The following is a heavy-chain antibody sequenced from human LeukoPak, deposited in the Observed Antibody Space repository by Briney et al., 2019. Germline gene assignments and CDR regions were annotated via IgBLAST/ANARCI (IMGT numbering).Heavy chain of an antibody. V-gene: IGHV1-24*01. Sequence: ASVKVSCKVSGYTLTELSMHWVRQAPGKGLKWMGGFDPEDGETIYAQKFQGRVTMTEDTSTDTAYMELSSLRSEDTAVYYCATGGGRLRYYYYYYGMDVWGQGTTVTVSS. D-gene: IGHD4-17*01. J-gene: IGHJ6*02. CDR1: GYTLTELS. CDR2: FDPEDGET. CDR3: ATGGGRLRYYYYYYGMDV.